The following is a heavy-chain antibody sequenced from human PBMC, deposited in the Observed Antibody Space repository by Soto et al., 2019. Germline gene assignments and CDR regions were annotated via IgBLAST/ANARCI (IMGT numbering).Heavy chain of an antibody. J-gene: IGHJ6*02. CDR2: INHSGST. V-gene: IGHV4-34*01. Sequence: SETLSLTCAVYGGSFSGYYWSWIRRPPGKGLEWIGEINHSGSTNYNPSLKSRVTISVDTSKNQFSLKLSSVTAADTAVYYCARGWSSYYYGMDVWGQGTTVTVSS. D-gene: IGHD1-26*01. CDR1: GGSFSGYY. CDR3: ARGWSSYYYGMDV.